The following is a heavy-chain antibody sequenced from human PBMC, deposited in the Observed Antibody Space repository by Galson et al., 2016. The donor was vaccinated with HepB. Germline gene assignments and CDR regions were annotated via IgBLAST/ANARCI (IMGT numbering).Heavy chain of an antibody. D-gene: IGHD3-3*01. J-gene: IGHJ6*02. CDR2: ISSEGRHK. CDR1: GFTFSSYG. Sequence: LRLSCAASGFTFSSYGMHWVRQAPGKGLEWVAVISSEGRHKYYADSVKGRFAISRDNSKNSLYLQMNSLRAEDTAVYYCAKGFRSRVMHVWGQGTTVTVFS. V-gene: IGHV3-30*18. CDR3: AKGFRSRVMHV.